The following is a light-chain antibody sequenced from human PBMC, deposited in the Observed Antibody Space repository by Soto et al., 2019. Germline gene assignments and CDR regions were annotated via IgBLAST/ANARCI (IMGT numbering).Light chain of an antibody. J-gene: IGKJ5*01. CDR2: AAS. CDR3: QQSYSTLPRIT. Sequence: DIQMTQSPSTLSASVGDRVTITRRASQTITRWMAWYQQKPGKAPKLLIYAASSLQSGVPSRFSGSGSGTDFTLTISSLQPEDFATYCCQQSYSTLPRITFGQGTRLEIK. V-gene: IGKV1-39*01. CDR1: QTITRW.